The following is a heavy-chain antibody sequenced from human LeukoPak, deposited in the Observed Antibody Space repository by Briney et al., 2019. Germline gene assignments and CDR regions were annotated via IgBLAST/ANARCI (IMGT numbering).Heavy chain of an antibody. Sequence: GGSLRLSCAASGFTFSDYYMSWIRQAPGKGLERVSYISTSGTTIYHAASVKGRFTISRDNAKHSLYLQMNSLRAEDTAVYYCARDHTYYGSGSPWGAWGQGNLVTVSS. CDR1: GFTFSDYY. D-gene: IGHD3-10*01. J-gene: IGHJ5*02. V-gene: IGHV3-11*04. CDR2: ISTSGTTI. CDR3: ARDHTYYGSGSPWGA.